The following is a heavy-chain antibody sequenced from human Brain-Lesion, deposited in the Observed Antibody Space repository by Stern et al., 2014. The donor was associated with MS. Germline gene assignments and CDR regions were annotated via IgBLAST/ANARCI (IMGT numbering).Heavy chain of an antibody. J-gene: IGHJ4*02. D-gene: IGHD4-17*01. V-gene: IGHV1-45*02. CDR2: ITPFTGNT. CDR1: GNTFTNRY. Sequence: VQLVQSGAEVKKTGSSVKVSCQASGNTFTNRYLHWVRQAPGQALEWMGWITPFTGNTNYEQNFQDRVTITMDRSMSTAYMDLSSLRSDDTAIYFCAEGVSYGFVYWGQGTLVTVSS. CDR3: AEGVSYGFVY.